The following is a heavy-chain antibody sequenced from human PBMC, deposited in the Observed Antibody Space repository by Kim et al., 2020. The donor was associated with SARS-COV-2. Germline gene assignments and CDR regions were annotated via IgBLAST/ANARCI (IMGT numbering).Heavy chain of an antibody. D-gene: IGHD3-3*01. V-gene: IGHV3-23*01. Sequence: GGSLRLSCAASGFTFSSYAMSWVRQAPGKGLEWVSAISGSGGSTYYADSVKGRFTISRDNSKNTLYLQMNSLRAEDTAVYYCAKDFELITIFGGGGFDYWGQGTLVTVSS. CDR3: AKDFELITIFGGGGFDY. CDR2: ISGSGGST. CDR1: GFTFSSYA. J-gene: IGHJ4*02.